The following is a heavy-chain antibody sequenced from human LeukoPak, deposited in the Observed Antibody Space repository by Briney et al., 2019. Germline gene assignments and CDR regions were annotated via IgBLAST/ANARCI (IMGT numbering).Heavy chain of an antibody. V-gene: IGHV4-34*01. CDR2: INHSGST. J-gene: IGHJ6*02. Sequence: PSETLSLTCAVYGGSFSGYYWSWIRQPPGKGLEWIGEINHSGSTNYNPSLKSRVTISVDTSKNQFSLKLSSVTAADTAVYYCARGPYGDYKWYDYYYYGMDVWGQGTTVTVSS. D-gene: IGHD4-17*01. CDR1: GGSFSGYY. CDR3: ARGPYGDYKWYDYYYYGMDV.